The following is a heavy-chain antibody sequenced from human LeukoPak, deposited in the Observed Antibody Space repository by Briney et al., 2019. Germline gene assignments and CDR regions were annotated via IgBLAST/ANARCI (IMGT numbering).Heavy chain of an antibody. V-gene: IGHV3-21*01. Sequence: GGSLRLSCAASGFTFSSYSMNWVRQAPGKGLEWVSSISSSSSYIYYADSVKGRFTISRDNAKNSLYLQMNSLRAEDTAVYYCARDHTSAAAGNFDYWGQGTLVTVSS. CDR2: ISSSSSYI. CDR1: GFTFSSYS. J-gene: IGHJ4*02. CDR3: ARDHTSAAAGNFDY. D-gene: IGHD6-13*01.